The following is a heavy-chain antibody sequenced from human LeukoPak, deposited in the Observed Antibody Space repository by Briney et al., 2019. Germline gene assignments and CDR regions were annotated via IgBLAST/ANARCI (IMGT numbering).Heavy chain of an antibody. V-gene: IGHV3-11*04. J-gene: IGHJ4*02. CDR2: ISSSGGTI. D-gene: IGHD4-23*01. Sequence: PGGSLRLSCAASGFTCSDYHMSWIRQVPGKVLEWVSYISSSGGTISYADSVKGRFTISRDNAENSLYLQMNSLRVEDTAVYYCARGLVVTRPFDYWGQGTLVTVSS. CDR1: GFTCSDYH. CDR3: ARGLVVTRPFDY.